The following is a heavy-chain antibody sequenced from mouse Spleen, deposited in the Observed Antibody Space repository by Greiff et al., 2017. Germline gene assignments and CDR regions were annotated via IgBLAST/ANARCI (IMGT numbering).Heavy chain of an antibody. CDR3: ARNYDPAWFAY. CDR2: IDPSDSYT. D-gene: IGHD2-4*01. J-gene: IGHJ3*01. CDR1: GYTFTSYW. V-gene: IGHV1-69*02. Sequence: QVQLKQPGAELVKPGASVKLSCKASGYTFTSYWMHWVKQRPGQGLEWIGEIDPSDSYTNYNQKFKGKATLTVDKSSSTAYMQLSSLTSEDSAVYYCARNYDPAWFAYWGQGTLVTVSA.